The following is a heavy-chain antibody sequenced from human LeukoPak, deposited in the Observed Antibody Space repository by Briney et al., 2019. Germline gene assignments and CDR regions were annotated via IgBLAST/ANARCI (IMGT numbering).Heavy chain of an antibody. J-gene: IGHJ5*02. D-gene: IGHD2-15*01. CDR1: GYTFTSYG. Sequence: ASVKVSCKASGYTFTSYGISWVPEAPGQGREWVGWTSAYNGNTNYAQKLQGRVTMTTDTSTSTAYMELRSLRSDDTAVYDCARGRSATPASPWGQGTLVTVSS. CDR2: TSAYNGNT. CDR3: ARGRSATPASP. V-gene: IGHV1-18*01.